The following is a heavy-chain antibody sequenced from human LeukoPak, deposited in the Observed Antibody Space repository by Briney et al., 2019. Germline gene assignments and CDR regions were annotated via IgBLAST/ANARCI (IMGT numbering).Heavy chain of an antibody. V-gene: IGHV1-69*13. D-gene: IGHD2-21*02. J-gene: IGHJ5*02. CDR1: GGTFSSYA. CDR2: IIPIFGTA. Sequence: SVKVSCKASGGTFSSYAISWVRQAPGQGLEWMGGIIPIFGTANYAQKFQGRVTITADESTSAAYMELSSLRSEDTAVYYCARAYCGGDCYSIHWFDPWGQGTLVTVSS. CDR3: ARAYCGGDCYSIHWFDP.